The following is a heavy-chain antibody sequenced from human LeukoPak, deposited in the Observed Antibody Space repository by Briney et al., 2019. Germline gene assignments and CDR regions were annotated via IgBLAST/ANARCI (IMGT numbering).Heavy chain of an antibody. CDR2: IYYSGST. V-gene: IGHV4-61*05. CDR1: GGSISSSSYY. CDR3: ARVGFSDYYYYMDV. Sequence: SETLSLTCTVSGGSISSSSYYWGWIRQPPGKGLEWIGYIYYSGSTNYNPSLKSRVTISVDTSKNQFSLKLSSVTAADTAVYYCARVGFSDYYYYMDVWGKGTTVTVSS. J-gene: IGHJ6*03. D-gene: IGHD1-26*01.